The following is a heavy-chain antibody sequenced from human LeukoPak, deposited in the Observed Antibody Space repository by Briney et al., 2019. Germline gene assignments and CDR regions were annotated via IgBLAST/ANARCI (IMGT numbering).Heavy chain of an antibody. V-gene: IGHV1-46*01. Sequence: ASVKVSCKASGYTFTSYYMHWVRQAPGQGLEWMGIINPSGGSTSYAQKFQGRVTMTRDTSTSTAYMELRSLSSDDTAVYYCARVEKEQLPPRWEHYYYMDVWGKGTTVTVSS. CDR2: INPSGGST. D-gene: IGHD6-13*01. J-gene: IGHJ6*03. CDR1: GYTFTSYY. CDR3: ARVEKEQLPPRWEHYYYMDV.